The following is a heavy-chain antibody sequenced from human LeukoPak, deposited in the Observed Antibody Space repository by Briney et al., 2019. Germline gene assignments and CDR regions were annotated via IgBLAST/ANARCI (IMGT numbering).Heavy chain of an antibody. D-gene: IGHD6-19*01. CDR3: ARGSSGRRNIDY. Sequence: QPGGSLRLSCAASGFTFSSYAMHWVRQAPGKGLEWVAVISYDGSNKYYADSVKGRFTISRDNSKNTLYLQMNSLRAEDTAVYYCARGSSGRRNIDYWGQGTLVTVSS. CDR2: ISYDGSNK. V-gene: IGHV3-30*04. J-gene: IGHJ4*02. CDR1: GFTFSSYA.